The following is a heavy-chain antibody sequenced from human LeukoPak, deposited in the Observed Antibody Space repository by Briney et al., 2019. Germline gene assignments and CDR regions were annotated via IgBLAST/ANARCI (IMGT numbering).Heavy chain of an antibody. Sequence: SETLSLPCAVSGESFSDYYWSWVRQPPGTGREWIGEINHSGSANYNPSLKSRVTISVDTCNNRFSLKLSSVTAADTAVYYCAGAKYYYGSGSLYWGERTLVTVSS. CDR2: INHSGSA. D-gene: IGHD3-10*01. CDR3: AGAKYYYGSGSLY. J-gene: IGHJ4*02. CDR1: GESFSDYY. V-gene: IGHV4-34*01.